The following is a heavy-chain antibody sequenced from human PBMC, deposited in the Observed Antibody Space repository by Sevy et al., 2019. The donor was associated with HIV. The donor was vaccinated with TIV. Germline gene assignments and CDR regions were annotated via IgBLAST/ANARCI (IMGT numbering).Heavy chain of an antibody. CDR2: IYYNGHI. J-gene: IGHJ4*02. D-gene: IGHD1-26*01. Sequence: PETLSLTCTVSGGSITSLNWNWIRQPPGKGLEWIANIYYNGHINYNPSLKSRVTLSLDTSKNQFSLRLSSVTAADTAMYYCAGENAWGRGYSWGQGTLVTVSS. CDR3: AGENAWGRGYS. CDR1: GGSITSLN. V-gene: IGHV4-59*08.